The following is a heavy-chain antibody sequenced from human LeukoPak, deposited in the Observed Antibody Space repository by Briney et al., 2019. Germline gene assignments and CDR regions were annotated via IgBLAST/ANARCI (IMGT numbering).Heavy chain of an antibody. J-gene: IGHJ3*02. CDR3: ARETYYYDSSGYTIGNSFDI. Sequence: PSETLSLTCTVSGGSINNNYWSWIRQPAGKGLEWIGRIHSGGSTHYNPSLRGRGTISVDASKNQSSLNLSSMTAADTAVYFCARETYYYDSSGYTIGNSFDIWGQGTMVTVSS. V-gene: IGHV4-4*07. CDR1: GGSINNNY. D-gene: IGHD3-22*01. CDR2: IHSGGST.